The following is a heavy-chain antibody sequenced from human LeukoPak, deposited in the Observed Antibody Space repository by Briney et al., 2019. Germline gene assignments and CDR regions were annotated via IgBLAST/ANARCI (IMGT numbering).Heavy chain of an antibody. V-gene: IGHV3-23*01. CDR1: GFTFDSYG. CDR3: AKDGTGCGGDCYSDY. D-gene: IGHD2-21*02. Sequence: GFLRLSCAASGFTFDSYGMSWVRQAPGKGLEWVSSITSSSGNTYYADSVRGRFTISRDNSKNTLYLQMNSLRAEDTAVYYCAKDGTGCGGDCYSDYWGQGTLVTVSS. J-gene: IGHJ4*02. CDR2: ITSSSGNT.